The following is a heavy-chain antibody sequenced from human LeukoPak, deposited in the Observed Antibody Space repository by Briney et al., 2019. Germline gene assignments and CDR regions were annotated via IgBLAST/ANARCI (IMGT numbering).Heavy chain of an antibody. CDR3: ARGYSLFDF. J-gene: IGHJ4*02. Sequence: PSETLSLTCTVSGRSLSSYYWSWLRQPPGKGLEWIGCLYYSENTNYNPSLKRRVTISLDTSMHPSSLQLSALTAAVTAVYYCARGYSLFDFWGRGTLVSVSS. V-gene: IGHV4-59*08. CDR1: GRSLSSYY. CDR2: LYYSENT. D-gene: IGHD2-2*02.